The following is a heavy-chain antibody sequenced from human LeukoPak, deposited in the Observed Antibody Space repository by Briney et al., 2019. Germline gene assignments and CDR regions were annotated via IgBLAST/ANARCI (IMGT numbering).Heavy chain of an antibody. CDR3: ARVYRRYFDY. D-gene: IGHD1-14*01. CDR2: INWNGGST. J-gene: IGHJ4*02. Sequence: GGSLRLSCAASGFTFDDYGMSWVRQAPGKGLEWVSGINWNGGSTGYADSVKGRFTISGDNAKNSLYLQMNSLRAEDTAVYYCARVYRRYFDYWGQGTLVTVSS. CDR1: GFTFDDYG. V-gene: IGHV3-20*04.